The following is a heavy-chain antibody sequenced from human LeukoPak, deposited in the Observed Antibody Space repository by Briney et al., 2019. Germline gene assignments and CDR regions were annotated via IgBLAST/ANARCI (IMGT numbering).Heavy chain of an antibody. J-gene: IGHJ4*02. CDR1: GFTFSSYS. D-gene: IGHD3-3*01. CDR3: ARGEITIFGVVITVFDY. CDR2: ISSSSSYI. Sequence: GGSLRLSCAASGFTFSSYSMNWVRQAPGKGLERVSSISSSSSYIYYADSVKGRFTISRDNAKNSLYLQMNSLRAEDTAVYYCARGEITIFGVVITVFDYWGQGTLVTVSS. V-gene: IGHV3-21*01.